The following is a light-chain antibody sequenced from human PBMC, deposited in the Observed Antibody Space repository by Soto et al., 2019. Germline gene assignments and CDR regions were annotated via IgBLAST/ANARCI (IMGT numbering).Light chain of an antibody. V-gene: IGKV3-11*01. CDR3: QQRSNWPA. J-gene: IGKJ5*01. Sequence: EIVLTQSPTTLSLSPGERATLSCRASQSLSNSLAWYQQKPGQAPRLLIYDTSIRATGTPARFSGSGSGTDFTLTISSLEPEYFAVYYCQQRSNWPAFGQGTRLEIK. CDR1: QSLSNS. CDR2: DTS.